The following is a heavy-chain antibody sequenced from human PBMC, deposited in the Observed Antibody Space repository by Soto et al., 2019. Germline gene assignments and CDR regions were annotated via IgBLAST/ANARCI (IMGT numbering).Heavy chain of an antibody. Sequence: ASVKVSCKASGYTFTSYGISWVRQAPGQGLEWMGWISAYNGNTNYAQKLQGRVTMTTDTSTSTAYMELRSLRSDGTAVYYCARDEGSIAAPRSYYYYGMDVWGQATTVTVSS. CDR3: ARDEGSIAAPRSYYYYGMDV. V-gene: IGHV1-18*01. CDR1: GYTFTSYG. J-gene: IGHJ6*02. D-gene: IGHD6-6*01. CDR2: ISAYNGNT.